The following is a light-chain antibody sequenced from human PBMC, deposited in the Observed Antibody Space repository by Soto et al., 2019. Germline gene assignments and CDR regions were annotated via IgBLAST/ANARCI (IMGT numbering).Light chain of an antibody. CDR2: DAS. CDR3: QQYDNLPPFT. CDR1: QDISNY. J-gene: IGKJ3*01. Sequence: DIQMTQSPSSQSASVGDRVNITCQASQDISNYLNWYQQKPGKAPKLLIYDASNLETGVPSRFSGSGSGTDFTFTISSLQPEDIATYYCQQYDNLPPFTFGPGTKVDIK. V-gene: IGKV1-33*01.